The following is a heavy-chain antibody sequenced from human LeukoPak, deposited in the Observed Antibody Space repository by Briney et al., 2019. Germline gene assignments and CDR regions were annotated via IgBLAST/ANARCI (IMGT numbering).Heavy chain of an antibody. CDR2: INHSGST. CDR3: ASGTEHMVEVIGSGRAFDM. Sequence: SETLSLTCAVSGGSFSGYYWSWIRQPPGKGLEWIGGINHSGSTNYNPSLKSRVTISVDTSKNHFSLKLSSVTAADTAVYYCASGTEHMVEVIGSGRAFDMWGQGTMVTVS. J-gene: IGHJ3*02. CDR1: GGSFSGYY. D-gene: IGHD2-21*01. V-gene: IGHV4-34*01.